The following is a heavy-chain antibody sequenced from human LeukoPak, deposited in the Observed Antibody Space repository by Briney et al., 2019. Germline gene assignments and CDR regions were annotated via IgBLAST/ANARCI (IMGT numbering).Heavy chain of an antibody. CDR3: ARYHSSTSLPGV. Sequence: ASVKVSCTASGSTFTGNYMHWVRQAPGQGLEWMGWINPNSGGTNYAHKFQGRVTMTRDTSITTAYMELSRLSSDDTAVYCCARYHSSTSLPGVWGQGTTVTVSS. V-gene: IGHV1-2*02. CDR2: INPNSGGT. J-gene: IGHJ6*02. D-gene: IGHD2-2*01. CDR1: GSTFTGNY.